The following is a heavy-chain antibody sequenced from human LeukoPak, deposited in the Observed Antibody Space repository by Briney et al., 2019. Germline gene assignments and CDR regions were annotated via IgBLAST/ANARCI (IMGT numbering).Heavy chain of an antibody. V-gene: IGHV1-69*05. CDR2: IIPIFGTA. Sequence: ASVKVSCKASGGTFSSYAISWVRQAPGQGLEWMGGIIPIFGTANYAQKFQGRVTTTTDESTSTAYMELSSLRSEDTAVYYCAREGLSYYDSSGYHGAFDIWGQGTMVTVSS. D-gene: IGHD3-22*01. J-gene: IGHJ3*02. CDR1: GGTFSSYA. CDR3: AREGLSYYDSSGYHGAFDI.